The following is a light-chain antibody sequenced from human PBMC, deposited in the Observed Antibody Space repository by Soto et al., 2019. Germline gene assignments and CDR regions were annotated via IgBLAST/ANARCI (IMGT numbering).Light chain of an antibody. Sequence: QLVLTQSPSASASLGASVKLTCTLSSGHSSYAIAWHQQQPEKGPRYLMKLNSDGSHSKGDGIPDRFSGSSSGAERYLTFSGLHYEDEADYYCQTWGTGIQVFGGGTKLTVL. J-gene: IGLJ3*02. CDR3: QTWGTGIQV. CDR1: SGHSSYA. CDR2: LNSDGSH. V-gene: IGLV4-69*01.